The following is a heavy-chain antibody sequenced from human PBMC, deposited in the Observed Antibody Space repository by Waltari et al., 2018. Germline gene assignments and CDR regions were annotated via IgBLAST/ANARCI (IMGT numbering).Heavy chain of an antibody. D-gene: IGHD3-9*01. V-gene: IGHV3-23*01. J-gene: IGHJ4*02. CDR2: ISGSGGST. Sequence: EVQLLESGGGLVQPGGSLRLSCAASGFTFSSYAMSWVRQAPGKGLEWVSAISGSGGSTDYADSVKGRFTISRDNSKNTLYLQMNSLRAEDTAVYYCAKDRYDILTGIDYWGQGTLVTVSS. CDR3: AKDRYDILTGIDY. CDR1: GFTFSSYA.